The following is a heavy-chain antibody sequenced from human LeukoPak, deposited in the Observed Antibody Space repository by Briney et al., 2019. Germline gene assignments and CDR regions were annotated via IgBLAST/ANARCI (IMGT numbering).Heavy chain of an antibody. D-gene: IGHD6-19*01. J-gene: IGHJ6*02. V-gene: IGHV4-59*01. Sequence: SETLSLTCTVSGGSISSNYWSWIRQPPGKGLEWIGYIYYSGSTNYNPSLKSRVTISVDTSKNQFSLKLSSVTAADTAVYYCARETIAVAGLTYYYYGMDVWGQGTTVTVSS. CDR2: IYYSGST. CDR3: ARETIAVAGLTYYYYGMDV. CDR1: GGSISSNY.